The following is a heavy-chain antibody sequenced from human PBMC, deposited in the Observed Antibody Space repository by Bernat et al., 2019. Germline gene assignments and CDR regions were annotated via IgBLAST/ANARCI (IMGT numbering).Heavy chain of an antibody. V-gene: IGHV4-38-2*01. CDR3: AIMMRIFGRVITISYFDY. CDR2: IYPRGST. Sequence: QVQLQASGPGLVKPSETLSLTCAVSGYSISSGYYWGWIRQPPGKGLEWIGSIYPRGSTYYNPSLKSRVTISVDTVKIQFSQKMISVTTADTAVYYCAIMMRIFGRVITISYFDYWGQRTLVTVPS. D-gene: IGHD3-3*01. J-gene: IGHJ4*02. CDR1: GYSISSGYY.